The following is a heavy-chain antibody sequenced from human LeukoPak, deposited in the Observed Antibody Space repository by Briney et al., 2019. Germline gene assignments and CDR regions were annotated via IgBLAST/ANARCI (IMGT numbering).Heavy chain of an antibody. D-gene: IGHD6-13*01. CDR3: VRGGIASAFDI. CDR1: GFTFSNAW. V-gene: IGHV3-74*01. Sequence: GGSLRLSCAASGFTFSNAWMHWVRQAPGKGLVWVSRIISNENSATYADSVKGRFTISRDNAKNTLYLQMNSLRAEDTAVYYCVRGGIASAFDIWGQGTMVTVSS. J-gene: IGHJ3*02. CDR2: IISNENSA.